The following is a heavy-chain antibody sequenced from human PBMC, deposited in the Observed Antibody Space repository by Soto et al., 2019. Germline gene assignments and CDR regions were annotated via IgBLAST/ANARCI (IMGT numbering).Heavy chain of an antibody. V-gene: IGHV3-23*01. J-gene: IGHJ4*02. Sequence: GGSLRLSCSASGFTFSSYAMSWVRQAPGKGLEWVSAISGSGGSTYYADSVKGRFTISRDNSKNTLYLQMNSLRAEDTAVYYCAKALWFGGHFDYWGQGTLVTSPQ. CDR2: ISGSGGST. D-gene: IGHD3-10*01. CDR3: AKALWFGGHFDY. CDR1: GFTFSSYA.